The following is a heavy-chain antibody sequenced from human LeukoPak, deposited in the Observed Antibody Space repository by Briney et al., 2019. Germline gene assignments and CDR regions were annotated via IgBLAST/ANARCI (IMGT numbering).Heavy chain of an antibody. Sequence: GGSLRLSCAASGFTFSNYWMTWVRQAPGKGLEWVANIKQDGTEKYYVDSVKGRFTISRDNAKNSLYLQMNSLRAEDTAVYYCARDFVVVPAATSWFDPWGQGTLVTVSS. CDR2: IKQDGTEK. CDR1: GFTFSNYW. V-gene: IGHV3-7*01. J-gene: IGHJ5*02. D-gene: IGHD2-2*01. CDR3: ARDFVVVPAATSWFDP.